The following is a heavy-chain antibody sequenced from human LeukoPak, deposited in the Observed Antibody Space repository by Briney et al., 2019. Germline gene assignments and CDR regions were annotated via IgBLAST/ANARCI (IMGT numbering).Heavy chain of an antibody. D-gene: IGHD2-21*01. Sequence: GGSLRLSCAASGFTFSTSAVHWIRQAPGRGLEWEAVISIDGNNPYYADTVKGRFTISRDNSKNTLYLQMTSLKTEDTAVYLCARYLFSDFYFDHWGQGTLVTVSS. V-gene: IGHV3-30*01. J-gene: IGHJ4*02. CDR2: ISIDGNNP. CDR3: ARYLFSDFYFDH. CDR1: GFTFSTSA.